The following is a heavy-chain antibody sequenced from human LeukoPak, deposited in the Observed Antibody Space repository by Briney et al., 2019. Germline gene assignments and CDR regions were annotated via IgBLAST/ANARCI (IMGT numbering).Heavy chain of an antibody. CDR1: GFTFSSYW. J-gene: IGHJ4*01. Sequence: PGGSLRLSCAASGFTFSSYWMSWVRQAPGKGLEWVANIKRDVSEKYYVDSVKGRFTISRDNAKNSLYLQMNSLSAEDTAVYFCARGRSPRRWRSPTFDHWGHGTLVTVSS. D-gene: IGHD2-15*01. CDR2: IKRDVSEK. CDR3: ARGRSPRRWRSPTFDH. V-gene: IGHV3-7*01.